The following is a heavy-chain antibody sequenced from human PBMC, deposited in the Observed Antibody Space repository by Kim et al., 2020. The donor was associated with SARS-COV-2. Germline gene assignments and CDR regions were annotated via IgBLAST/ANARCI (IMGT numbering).Heavy chain of an antibody. D-gene: IGHD2-8*01. CDR1: EFTFSDFY. CDR3: ARVKGVYSIDY. CDR2: ISGSSNSI. V-gene: IGHV3-11*01. J-gene: IGHJ4*02. Sequence: GGSLRLSCVASEFTFSDFYMSWIRQAPGKGLEWVSYISGSSNSIYYADFVQGRFTISRDNAKRSLYLQMNSLRAEDTAVYYCARVKGVYSIDYWGQGTLVTVSS.